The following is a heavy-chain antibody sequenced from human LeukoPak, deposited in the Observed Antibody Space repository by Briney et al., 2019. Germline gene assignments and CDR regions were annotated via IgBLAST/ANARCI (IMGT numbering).Heavy chain of an antibody. D-gene: IGHD3-10*01. Sequence: SETLSLTCTVSGGSISSGGYYWSWIRQHPGKGLEWIGYIYYSGSTYYNPSLKSRVTISVDMSKNQFSLKMRSVTAVDTAVFYCARLNYGSGSYYFDYWGQGTLVTVSS. V-gene: IGHV4-31*03. CDR1: GGSISSGGYY. CDR3: ARLNYGSGSYYFDY. CDR2: IYYSGST. J-gene: IGHJ4*02.